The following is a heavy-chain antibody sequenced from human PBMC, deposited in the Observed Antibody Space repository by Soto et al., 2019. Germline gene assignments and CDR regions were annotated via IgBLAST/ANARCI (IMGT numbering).Heavy chain of an antibody. V-gene: IGHV4-31*03. D-gene: IGHD6-6*01. Sequence: SETLSLTCTVSGASMSSGGYYWTWIRQSPGKGLEWIGYIYYSGSTYYNPSLESRVAISLDTSRSQFSLTLHSVPAADTAIYYCARDRHNNFFDPWGQGTLVTVSS. CDR1: GASMSSGGYY. CDR2: IYYSGST. CDR3: ARDRHNNFFDP. J-gene: IGHJ5*02.